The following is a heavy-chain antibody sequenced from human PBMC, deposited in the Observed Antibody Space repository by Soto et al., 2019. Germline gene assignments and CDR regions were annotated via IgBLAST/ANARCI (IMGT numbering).Heavy chain of an antibody. V-gene: IGHV1-69*02. J-gene: IGHJ4*02. CDR3: ATNYGSGSTHFDY. D-gene: IGHD3-10*01. Sequence: QVQLVQSGAEVKKPGSSVKVSCTASRGTFSYNTISWVRQAPGQGLEWMGRAIPMVGMSSYAQKFQGRLTITADKSTSTVYMVLNSLRPEDTAVYYCATNYGSGSTHFDYWGQGALVTVSS. CDR1: RGTFSYNT. CDR2: AIPMVGMS.